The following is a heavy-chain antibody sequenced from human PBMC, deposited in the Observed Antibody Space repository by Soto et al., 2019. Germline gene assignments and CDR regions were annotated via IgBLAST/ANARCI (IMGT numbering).Heavy chain of an antibody. Sequence: PGGSLRLSCAASGCTFGNSAMSWVRHVPGRGLPWVSAITGNGGSTYYADSVKGRFTISRDNSKNMLYLEMNSLRGEDTAVYFCTKLRAKSHIAVPFDFWGQGTLVTVSS. D-gene: IGHD6-19*01. J-gene: IGHJ4*02. CDR1: GCTFGNSA. V-gene: IGHV3-23*01. CDR3: TKLRAKSHIAVPFDF. CDR2: ITGNGGST.